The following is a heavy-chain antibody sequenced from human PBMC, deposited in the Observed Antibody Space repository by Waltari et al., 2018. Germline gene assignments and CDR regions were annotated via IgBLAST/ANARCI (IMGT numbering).Heavy chain of an antibody. Sequence: QLQLQESGPRLVKPAETLSLTCTVSGDSVSSGPYFWAWIRQPPGKGLEWLGSMFYSGTTYHNSSLKSLGTISVDTSKNQVSLQLKSVTAADTAVYFCARDRSGTINSFDPWGRGTLVTVSS. V-gene: IGHV4-39*07. CDR3: ARDRSGTINSFDP. CDR1: GDSVSSGPYF. J-gene: IGHJ5*02. CDR2: MFYSGTT. D-gene: IGHD1-26*01.